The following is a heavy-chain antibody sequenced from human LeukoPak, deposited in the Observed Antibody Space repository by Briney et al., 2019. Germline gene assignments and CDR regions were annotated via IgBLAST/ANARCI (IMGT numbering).Heavy chain of an antibody. V-gene: IGHV1-2*06. Sequence: ASVKVSYKASEYTFTDHYIHWVRQAPGQGLEWMGRINPNSGGTNYAQKFQGRVTMTRDTFISPAYMALSRLRSDDTAVYYCARGSLIEFCPWLFHDYWGQGTLVTVSS. D-gene: IGHD3-22*01. CDR1: EYTFTDHY. CDR2: INPNSGGT. J-gene: IGHJ4*02. CDR3: ARGSLIEFCPWLFHDY.